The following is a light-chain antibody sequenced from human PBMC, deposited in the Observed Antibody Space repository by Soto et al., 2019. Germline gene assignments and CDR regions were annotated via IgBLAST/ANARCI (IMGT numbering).Light chain of an antibody. J-gene: IGKJ5*01. CDR2: GAS. CDR3: QQYNIWSPIT. CDR1: QSVSSN. Sequence: EIVMTHSPATLAVSTCEGAALSGRASQSVSSNLAWYQQKPGQAASLLIYGASTRATGIPARFSGGAVGTEFTLPTSSMLSEDFAVSYYQQYNIWSPITFGQGTRLEIK. V-gene: IGKV3-15*01.